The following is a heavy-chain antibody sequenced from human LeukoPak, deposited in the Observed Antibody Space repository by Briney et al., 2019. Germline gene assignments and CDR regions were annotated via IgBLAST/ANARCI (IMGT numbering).Heavy chain of an antibody. CDR2: INPNSGGT. D-gene: IGHD3-22*01. J-gene: IGHJ3*02. Sequence: ASVKVSCKASGYTFTGYYMHWVRQAPGQGLEWMGWINPNSGGTNYAQKFQGRVTMTRDTSISTAYMELSRLRSDDTAVYYCAGLYDSSQKAAFDIWGQGTMVTVSS. V-gene: IGHV1-2*02. CDR3: AGLYDSSQKAAFDI. CDR1: GYTFTGYY.